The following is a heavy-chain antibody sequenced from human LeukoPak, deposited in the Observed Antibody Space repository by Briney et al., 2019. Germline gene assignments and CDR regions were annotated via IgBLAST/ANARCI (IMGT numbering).Heavy chain of an antibody. V-gene: IGHV3-23*01. CDR3: AKRDTAN. D-gene: IGHD5-18*01. Sequence: GGSLRLSCVASGFTFSTYAMSWVRQAPGKGLQWVSGISDSGGTTYYADSVKGRFTISRDNSKNTLYLQMNSLRAEDTALYYCAKRDTANWGQGTLVTVSS. CDR1: GFTFSTYA. J-gene: IGHJ4*02. CDR2: ISDSGGTT.